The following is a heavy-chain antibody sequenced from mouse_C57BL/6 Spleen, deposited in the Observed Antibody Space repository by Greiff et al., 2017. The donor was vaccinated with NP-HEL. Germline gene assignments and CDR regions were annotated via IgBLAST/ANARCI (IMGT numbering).Heavy chain of an antibody. J-gene: IGHJ4*01. Sequence: QVQLQQPGAELVRPGTSVKLSCKASGYTFTSYWMHWVKQRPGQGLEWIGVIDPSDSYTNYNQKFKGKATLTVDTSSSTAYMQLSSLTSEDSAVYYCAPDDGSHYAMDYWGQGTSVTVSS. CDR1: GYTFTSYW. D-gene: IGHD2-3*01. CDR2: IDPSDSYT. CDR3: APDDGSHYAMDY. V-gene: IGHV1-59*01.